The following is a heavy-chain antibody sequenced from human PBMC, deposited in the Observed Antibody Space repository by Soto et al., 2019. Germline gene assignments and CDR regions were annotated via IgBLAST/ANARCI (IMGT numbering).Heavy chain of an antibody. CDR1: GGSISSYY. CDR3: ARDIVVVPAADGPYYYYYGMDV. V-gene: IGHV4-59*01. Sequence: PSETLSLTCTVSGGSISSYYWSWIRQPPGKGLEWIGYIYYSGSTNYNPSLKSRVTISVDTSKNQFSLKLSSVTAADTAVYYCARDIVVVPAADGPYYYYYGMDVWGQGTTVTVSS. D-gene: IGHD2-2*01. J-gene: IGHJ6*02. CDR2: IYYSGST.